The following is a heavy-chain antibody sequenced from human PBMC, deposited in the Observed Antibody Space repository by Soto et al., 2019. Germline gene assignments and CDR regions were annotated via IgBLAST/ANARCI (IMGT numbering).Heavy chain of an antibody. V-gene: IGHV3-7*03. CDR3: ARDMGPSGADGY. D-gene: IGHD1-26*01. CDR1: GFTFSTYW. Sequence: EVQLVDSGGDLVQPGGSLRLSCAASGFTFSTYWMSWVRQAPGKGLEWVANIDPDGSQKYYVDYVKGRFTISRDNAKNSLYLQMNSLRAEDTAVYYCARDMGPSGADGYWGQGTLVPVSS. CDR2: IDPDGSQK. J-gene: IGHJ4*02.